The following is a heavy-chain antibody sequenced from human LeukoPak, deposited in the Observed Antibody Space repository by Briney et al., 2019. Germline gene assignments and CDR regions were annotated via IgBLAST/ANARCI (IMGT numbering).Heavy chain of an antibody. D-gene: IGHD4-17*01. V-gene: IGHV3-33*06. CDR3: AKDPAEYGDYVGALDI. J-gene: IGHJ3*02. CDR1: EFSFSIYG. CDR2: IWYDGSNR. Sequence: PGGSLRLSCVASEFSFSIYGMHWVRQAPGKGLEWVAVIWYDGSNRYYADSVKGRFIFSRDNSKNTLYLQMNSLRAEDTAVYYCAKDPAEYGDYVGALDIWGQGTMVTVSS.